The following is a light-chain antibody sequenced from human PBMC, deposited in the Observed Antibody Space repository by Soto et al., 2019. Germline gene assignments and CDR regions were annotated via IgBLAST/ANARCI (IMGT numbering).Light chain of an antibody. CDR1: QSLLHSNGYNY. V-gene: IGKV2-28*01. Sequence: DIVMTQSPLSLPVTPGEPASISCRSSQSLLHSNGYNYLDWYLQKPGQSPQLLIYLGSNRASGVPDRFSGSGSGTDFTLKISRVEAEDVGVHYCMQAIQTPPFTFGPGTKVD. J-gene: IGKJ3*01. CDR3: MQAIQTPPFT. CDR2: LGS.